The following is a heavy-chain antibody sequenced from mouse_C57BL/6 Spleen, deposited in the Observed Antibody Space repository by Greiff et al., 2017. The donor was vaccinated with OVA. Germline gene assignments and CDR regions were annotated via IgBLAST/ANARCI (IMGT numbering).Heavy chain of an antibody. CDR1: GYTFTDYN. V-gene: IGHV1-18*01. CDR3: ARIHGDNRNWFAC. CDR2: INPNNGGT. D-gene: IGHD1-1*01. Sequence: EVQLQQSGPELVKPGASVKISCKASGYTFTDYNMDWVKQSHGKSLEWIGDINPNNGGTIYNQKFKGKATLTVDKSSSTAYMELRSLTSEDTAVYYCARIHGDNRNWFACWGQGTLGTVSA. J-gene: IGHJ3*01.